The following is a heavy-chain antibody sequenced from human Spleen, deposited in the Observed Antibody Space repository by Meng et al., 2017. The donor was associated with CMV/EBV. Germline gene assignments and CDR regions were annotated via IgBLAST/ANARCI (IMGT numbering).Heavy chain of an antibody. CDR2: INHDGNEK. Sequence: LTCAASGFTFSTYWMTWVRQAPGRGLEWVANINHDGNEKYYVDSVKGRFTISRDNAKNSLYLQMNNLRGEDTAVYYCARETQRNFDFWSGVGVLHYFDYWGQGTLVTVSS. CDR1: GFTFSTYW. J-gene: IGHJ4*02. V-gene: IGHV3-7*01. D-gene: IGHD3-3*01. CDR3: ARETQRNFDFWSGVGVLHYFDY.